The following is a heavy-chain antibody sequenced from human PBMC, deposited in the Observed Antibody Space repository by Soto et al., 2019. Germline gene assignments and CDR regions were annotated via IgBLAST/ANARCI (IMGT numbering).Heavy chain of an antibody. CDR2: IYWDDDK. J-gene: IGHJ5*02. CDR3: AHSPVREDLSSASGSRGSSWFDP. D-gene: IGHD3-3*01. Sequence: QITLKESGPTLVRPTQTLTLTCTFSGFSLSSSGVGVGWIRQPPGKALEWLALIYWDDDKRYSPSLKSRLTITKDTSKNQVVLTMINMDPVDTGTYYCAHSPVREDLSSASGSRGSSWFDPWGQGTLVTVSS. CDR1: GFSLSSSGVG. V-gene: IGHV2-5*02.